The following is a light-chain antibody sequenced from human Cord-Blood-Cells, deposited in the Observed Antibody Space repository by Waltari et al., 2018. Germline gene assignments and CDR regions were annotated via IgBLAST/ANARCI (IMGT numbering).Light chain of an antibody. CDR1: ELPKQY. CDR3: QSADSSGTYV. CDR2: KDS. V-gene: IGLV3-25*03. J-gene: IGLJ1*01. Sequence: SYELTQPPSVSVSPGQTARITCSGDELPKQYASWYQQKPGQAPGLVIYKDSERPSGLPERFSCASSGTTVTLTISGVQAEDEADYYCQSADSSGTYVFGTGTKVTVL.